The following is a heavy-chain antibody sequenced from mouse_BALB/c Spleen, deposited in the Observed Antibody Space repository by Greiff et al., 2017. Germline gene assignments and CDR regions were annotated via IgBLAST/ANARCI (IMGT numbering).Heavy chain of an antibody. CDR1: GFTFSSYG. D-gene: IGHD2-13*01. CDR3: ARDGGDAMDY. CDR2: INSNGGSN. Sequence: EVKLVESGGGLVQPGGSLKLSCAASGFTFSSYGMSWVRQTPDKRLELVATINSNGGSNYYPDSVKGRFTISRDNAKNTLYLQMSSLKSEDTAMYYCARDGGDAMDYWGQGTSVTVSS. J-gene: IGHJ4*01. V-gene: IGHV5-6-3*01.